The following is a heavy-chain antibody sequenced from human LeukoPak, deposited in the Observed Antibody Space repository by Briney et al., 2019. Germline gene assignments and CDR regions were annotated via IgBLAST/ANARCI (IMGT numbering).Heavy chain of an antibody. D-gene: IGHD2-21*01. J-gene: IGHJ4*02. CDR1: GYTFTSYG. CDR3: ARDLCGGDCYDY. CDR2: ISAYNGNT. Sequence: ASVKVSCKASGYTFTSYGISWVRPAPGQGLEWMGWISAYNGNTNYAQKLQGRVTMTTDTSTSTAYMELRSLRSDDTAVYYCARDLCGGDCYDYWGQGTLVTVSS. V-gene: IGHV1-18*01.